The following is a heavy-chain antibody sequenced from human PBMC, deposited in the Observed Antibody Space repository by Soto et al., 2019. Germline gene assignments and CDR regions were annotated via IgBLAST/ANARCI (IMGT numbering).Heavy chain of an antibody. V-gene: IGHV4-30-4*01. J-gene: IGHJ5*02. CDR3: AREGTGDHDWFDP. CDR2: IYYSGST. CDR1: GGSISSSNW. Sequence: SETLSLTCAVSGGSISSSNWWSWIRQPPGKGLEWIGYIYYSGSTYYNPSLKSRVTISVDTSKNQFSLKLSSVTAADTAVYYCAREGTGDHDWFDPWGQGTLVTVSS. D-gene: IGHD7-27*01.